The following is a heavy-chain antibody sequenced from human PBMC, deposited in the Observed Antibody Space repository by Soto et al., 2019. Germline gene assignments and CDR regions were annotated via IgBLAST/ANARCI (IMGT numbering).Heavy chain of an antibody. CDR3: TAGSPFNS. J-gene: IGHJ4*02. CDR2: IKGKPDGGAT. Sequence: PGGSLRLSCAASGFTFNTAWLTWVRQAPGKGLEWVGRIKGKPDGGATDYAALVEGRFMISRDDSQNTVFLQMNSLKTDDTAVYYCTAGSPFNSWGPGTLVTVSS. V-gene: IGHV3-15*01. CDR1: GFTFNTAW.